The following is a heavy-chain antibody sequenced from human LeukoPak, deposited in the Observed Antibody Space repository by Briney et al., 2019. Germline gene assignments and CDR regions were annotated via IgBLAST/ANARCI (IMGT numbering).Heavy chain of an antibody. J-gene: IGHJ4*02. V-gene: IGHV3-48*04. CDR2: ISSSSSTI. CDR3: AGSSSGYFDY. Sequence: GGSLRLSCAASGFTFSSYSMNWVRQAPGEGLEWVSYISSSSSTIYYADSVKGRFTISRDNAKNSLYLQMNSLRAEDTAVYYCAGSSSGYFDYWGQGTLVTVSS. CDR1: GFTFSSYS. D-gene: IGHD6-6*01.